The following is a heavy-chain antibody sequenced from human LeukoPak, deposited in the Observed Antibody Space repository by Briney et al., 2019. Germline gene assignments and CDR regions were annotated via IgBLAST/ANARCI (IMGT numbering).Heavy chain of an antibody. V-gene: IGHV3-30*02. CDR3: ARDRHIAGAGYYFDY. D-gene: IGHD6-19*01. J-gene: IGHJ4*02. CDR1: GFTFSSYG. Sequence: GGSLRLSCAASGFTFSSYGMHWVRQAPGKGLEWVAFIRYDGSNKYYADSVKGRFTISRDNSKNTLYLQMNSLRAEDTAVYYCARDRHIAGAGYYFDYWGQGTLVTVSS. CDR2: IRYDGSNK.